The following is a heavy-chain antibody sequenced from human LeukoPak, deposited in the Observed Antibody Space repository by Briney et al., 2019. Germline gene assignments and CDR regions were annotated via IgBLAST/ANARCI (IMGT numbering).Heavy chain of an antibody. V-gene: IGHV1-69*04. CDR1: GYTFTSYG. CDR3: AKIHDDSGYYYEYFQF. CDR2: IIPILDIT. Sequence: SVKVSCKASGYTFTSYGISWVRQAPGQGLEYVGRIIPILDITEYGKTSPGRVTITADTATDTFYMELSGLRSEDTAVYYCAKIHDDSGYYYEYFQFWGQGTLITVSS. D-gene: IGHD3-22*01. J-gene: IGHJ1*01.